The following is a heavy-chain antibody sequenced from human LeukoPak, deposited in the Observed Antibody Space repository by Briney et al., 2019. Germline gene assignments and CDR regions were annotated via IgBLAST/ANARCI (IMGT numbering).Heavy chain of an antibody. D-gene: IGHD2-15*01. CDR3: ARHKGGGSPYYYGMDV. CDR1: GGSISSYY. J-gene: IGHJ6*02. Sequence: KPSQTLSLTCTVSGGSISSYYWSWIRQPPGKGLEWIGYIYYSGSTNYNPSLKSRVTISVDTSKNQFSLKLSSVTAADTAVYYCARHKGGGSPYYYGMDVWGQGTTVTVSS. CDR2: IYYSGST. V-gene: IGHV4-59*08.